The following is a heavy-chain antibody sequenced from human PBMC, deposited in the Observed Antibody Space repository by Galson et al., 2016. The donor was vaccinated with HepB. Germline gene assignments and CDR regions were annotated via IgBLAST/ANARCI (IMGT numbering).Heavy chain of an antibody. CDR1: GFSLSTSGMC. CDR3: ARTDSSNWYSHFDY. Sequence: PALVKPTQTLTLTCTFSGFSLSTSGMCLTWIRQPPGKALEWLARIDWDDDKYYSTSLQTRLTISKDTSKNQVVLTMTNMDPVDTATYYCARTDSSNWYSHFDYWGQGTLVTVSP. CDR2: IDWDDDK. V-gene: IGHV2-70*11. D-gene: IGHD6-13*01. J-gene: IGHJ4*02.